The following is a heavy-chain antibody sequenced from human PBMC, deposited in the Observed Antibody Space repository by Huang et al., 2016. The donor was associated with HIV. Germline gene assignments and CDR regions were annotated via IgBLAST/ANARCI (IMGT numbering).Heavy chain of an antibody. V-gene: IGHV1-69*13. J-gene: IGHJ4*02. Sequence: QVQLVQSGAEVKKPGSSVKVSCKASGGTFTTYTITWVRQAPGQGLEWRGGIIPCFGTPNDAQKCQGRVTITADESTSTAYMELSSLRSEDTAVYYCAREYYYDNSGYYFDYWGQGTLVTVSS. CDR2: IIPCFGTP. D-gene: IGHD3-22*01. CDR1: GGTFTTYT. CDR3: AREYYYDNSGYYFDY.